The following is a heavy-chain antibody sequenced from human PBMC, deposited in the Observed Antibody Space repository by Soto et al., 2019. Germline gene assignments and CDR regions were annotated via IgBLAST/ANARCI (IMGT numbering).Heavy chain of an antibody. J-gene: IGHJ6*03. CDR3: TRDLNPVPAAFWYYYMDV. CDR1: GFTFGDYA. Sequence: PGGSLRLSCTASGFTFGDYAMSWFRQAPGKGLEWVGFIRSKAYGGTTEYAASVKGRFTISRDDSKSIAYLQMNSLKTEDTAVYYCTRDLNPVPAAFWYYYMDVWGKGTTVTVSS. CDR2: IRSKAYGGTT. D-gene: IGHD2-2*01. V-gene: IGHV3-49*03.